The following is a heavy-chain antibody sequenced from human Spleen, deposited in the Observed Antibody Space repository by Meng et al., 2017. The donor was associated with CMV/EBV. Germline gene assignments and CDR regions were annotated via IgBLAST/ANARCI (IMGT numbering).Heavy chain of an antibody. J-gene: IGHJ6*02. V-gene: IGHV3-49*04. CDR1: GFTFSSYA. CDR3: TRATRYYYYGMDV. CDR2: IRSKAYGGTT. Sequence: GGSLRLSCAASGFTFSSYAMHWVRQAPGKGLEWVGFIRSKAYGGTTEYAASVKGRFTISRDDSKSIAYLQMNSLKTEDTAVYYCTRATRYYYYGMDVWGQGTTVTVSS.